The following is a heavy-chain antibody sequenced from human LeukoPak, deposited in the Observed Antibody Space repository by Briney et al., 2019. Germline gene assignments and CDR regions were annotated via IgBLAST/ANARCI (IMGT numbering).Heavy chain of an antibody. V-gene: IGHV3-23*01. D-gene: IGHD3-10*01. CDR2: ISDGGDST. Sequence: GGSLRLSCAASGFTFNTYAMTWVRQAPGKCLEWVSDISDGGDSTFYADSVRGRFTISRDNSKNTLYLQINSLRAEDTAVYHCAKDSSGPRYYYGSGSHLDYWGQGTLVTVSS. CDR3: AKDSSGPRYYYGSGSHLDY. J-gene: IGHJ4*02. CDR1: GFTFNTYA.